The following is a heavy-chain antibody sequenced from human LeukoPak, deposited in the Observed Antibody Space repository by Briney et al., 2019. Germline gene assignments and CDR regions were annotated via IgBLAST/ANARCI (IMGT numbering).Heavy chain of an antibody. V-gene: IGHV1-69*04. CDR1: GFTFSSYA. J-gene: IGHJ6*01. D-gene: IGHD2-21*02. CDR3: ARPGRGPYCGSDCKPHYYYYYGRDV. Sequence: GRSLRLSCAASGFTFSSYAISWVRQAPEQGRGWMGWIIPMLGIANYAQKFQGIVTITADESTSTAYMELNSLRSEDTAVYYCARPGRGPYCGSDCKPHYYYYYGRDVWGQETTVTVST. CDR2: IIPMLGIA.